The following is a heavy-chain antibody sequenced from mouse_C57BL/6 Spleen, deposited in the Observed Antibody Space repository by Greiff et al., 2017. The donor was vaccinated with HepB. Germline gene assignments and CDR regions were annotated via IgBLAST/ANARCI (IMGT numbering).Heavy chain of an antibody. CDR3: TTAVEIDD. CDR1: GFNIKDDY. Sequence: EVQLQQSGAELVRPGASVKLSCTASGFNIKDDYMHWVKQRPEQGLEWIGWIDPENGDTEYASKFQGKATITADTSSNTAYLQLSSLTSEDTAVYYCTTAVEIDDWGQGTTLTVSS. V-gene: IGHV14-4*01. D-gene: IGHD1-1*01. CDR2: IDPENGDT. J-gene: IGHJ2*01.